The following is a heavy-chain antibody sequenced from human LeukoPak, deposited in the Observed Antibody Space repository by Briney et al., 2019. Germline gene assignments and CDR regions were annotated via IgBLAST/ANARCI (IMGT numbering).Heavy chain of an antibody. J-gene: IGHJ4*02. Sequence: GRSLRLSCAASGFTFSSYCMHWVRQAPGKGLVWVPRINSDGSSTSYADSAKGRFTISRDNAKNTLYLQMNSLRAEHTAVYYFARDLMGYSSSWYPFDYWGQGTLVTVSS. V-gene: IGHV3-74*01. D-gene: IGHD6-13*01. CDR2: INSDGSST. CDR3: ARDLMGYSSSWYPFDY. CDR1: GFTFSSYC.